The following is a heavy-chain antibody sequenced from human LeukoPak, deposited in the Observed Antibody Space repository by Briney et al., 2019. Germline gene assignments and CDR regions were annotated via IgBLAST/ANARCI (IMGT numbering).Heavy chain of an antibody. CDR2: ISYDGSNK. CDR3: ARVGEDTVTTHYFDY. D-gene: IGHD4-17*01. CDR1: GFTFSSYA. J-gene: IGHJ4*02. V-gene: IGHV3-30-3*01. Sequence: GGSLRLSCAASGFTFSSYAMHWVRQAPGKGLEWVAVISYDGSNKYYADSVKGRFTISRDNSKNTLYLQMNSLRAEDTAVYYCARVGEDTVTTHYFDYWGQGTLVTVSS.